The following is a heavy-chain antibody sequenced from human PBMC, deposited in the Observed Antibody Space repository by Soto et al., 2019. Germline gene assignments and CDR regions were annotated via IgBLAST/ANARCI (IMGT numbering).Heavy chain of an antibody. J-gene: IGHJ4*02. D-gene: IGHD5-18*01. CDR2: IASRTHNYAT. V-gene: IGHV3-73*02. Sequence: EVQLVESGGGLVQPGGSMKLTCAASGFTLSGSFIHWVRQASGKGLEWVGRIASRTHNYATAYGTSVQGRFTVSRDDSLNSAYLQMNGLKTEDTAVHFCAGLMDTFFDRFDYWGRGILVTVSS. CDR1: GFTLSGSF. CDR3: AGLMDTFFDRFDY.